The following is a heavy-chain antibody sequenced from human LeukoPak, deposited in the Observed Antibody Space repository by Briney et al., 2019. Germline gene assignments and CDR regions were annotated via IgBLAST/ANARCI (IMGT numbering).Heavy chain of an antibody. Sequence: PVGFLRLSCAASGFTFSSYWMSWVRQAPGKGLEWVANIKQDGSEQYYVDSVKGRFTISRDNAKNSLYLQMNSLRVDDTAVYYCAVSSLPYGSEYWGQGSLVTAS. CDR3: AVSSLPYGSEY. D-gene: IGHD3-10*01. V-gene: IGHV3-7*01. J-gene: IGHJ4*02. CDR2: IKQDGSEQ. CDR1: GFTFSSYW.